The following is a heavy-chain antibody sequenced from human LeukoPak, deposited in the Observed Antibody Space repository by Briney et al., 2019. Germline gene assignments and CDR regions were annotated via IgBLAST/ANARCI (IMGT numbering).Heavy chain of an antibody. CDR3: ARESGYSYGYIDWFDP. J-gene: IGHJ5*02. CDR1: GDSINSLDL. V-gene: IGHV4-4*02. D-gene: IGHD5-18*01. CDR2: MYLSGTT. Sequence: SETLSLTCTVSGDSINSLDLWGWVRQPPGKGLEWIGEMYLSGTTHSNPSVKSRVTISIDKSKNQFSLKLSSVTAADTAVYYCARESGYSYGYIDWFDPWGQGTLVTVSS.